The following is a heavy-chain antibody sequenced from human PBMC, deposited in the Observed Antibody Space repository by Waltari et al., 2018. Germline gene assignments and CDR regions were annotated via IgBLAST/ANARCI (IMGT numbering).Heavy chain of an antibody. J-gene: IGHJ4*02. CDR2: ISNSGSDV. CDR3: ARDARSSGWFSNAGGFDC. CDR1: EITFSSHG. D-gene: IGHD6-19*01. Sequence: EVQLVESGGGLVQPGGSLRLSCAASEITFSSHGMIWVSQAPGKGLEWVSFISNSGSDVNYADSVKGRFTFSRDNAKNSLYLQMNSLRAEDTAVYFCARDARSSGWFSNAGGFDCWGQGTLVTVSS. V-gene: IGHV3-48*04.